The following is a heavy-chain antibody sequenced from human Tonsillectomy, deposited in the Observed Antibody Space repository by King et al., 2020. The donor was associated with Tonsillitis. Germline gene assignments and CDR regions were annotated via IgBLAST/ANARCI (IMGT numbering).Heavy chain of an antibody. CDR2: IRYDGTNN. V-gene: IGHV3-30*02. CDR3: AKDHISGSLLHQ. D-gene: IGHD3-3*01. CDR1: GFTFSTYG. Sequence: VQLVESGGGVVQPGGSLRLSCAASGFTFSTYGMHWVRQAPGKGLEWVTFIRYDGTNNSYADSVKGRFTISRDNSKNSLYLQMNSLRAEDTAVYYCAKDHISGSLLHQWGQGTLVTVSS. J-gene: IGHJ4*02.